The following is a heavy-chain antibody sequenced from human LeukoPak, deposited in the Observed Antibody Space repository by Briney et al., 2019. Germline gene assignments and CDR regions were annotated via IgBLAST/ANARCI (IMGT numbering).Heavy chain of an antibody. J-gene: IGHJ6*03. Sequence: PGGSLRLSCAASGFTFSSYWMSWVRQAPGKGLEWVANIRQDGSEKYYVDSVKGRFTISRDNAKNSLYLQMNSLRAEDTAVYYCARFRAHRGGYYYYYYMDVWGKGTTVTVSS. V-gene: IGHV3-7*01. D-gene: IGHD1-14*01. CDR2: IRQDGSEK. CDR3: ARFRAHRGGYYYYYYMDV. CDR1: GFTFSSYW.